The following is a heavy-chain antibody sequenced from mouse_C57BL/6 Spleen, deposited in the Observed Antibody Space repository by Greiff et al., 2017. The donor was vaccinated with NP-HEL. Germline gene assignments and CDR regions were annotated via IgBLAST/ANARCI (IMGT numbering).Heavy chain of an antibody. CDR1: GYTFTSYW. D-gene: IGHD2-2*01. CDR2: IDPSDSYT. CDR3: ARGGGYDGAY. J-gene: IGHJ3*01. Sequence: VKLLESGAELVKPGASVKLSCKASGYTFTSYWMQWVKQRPGQGLEWIGEIDPSDSYTNYNQKFKGKATLTVDTSSSTAYMQLSSLTSEDSAVYYCARGGGYDGAYWGQGTRVTVSA. V-gene: IGHV1-50*01.